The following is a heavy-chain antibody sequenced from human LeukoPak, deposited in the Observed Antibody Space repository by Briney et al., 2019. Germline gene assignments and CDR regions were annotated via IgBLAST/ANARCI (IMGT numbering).Heavy chain of an antibody. CDR2: INPNSGGT. V-gene: IGHV1-2*02. Sequence: ASVKVSCKASGYTFTGYYMHWVRQAPGQGLEWMGWINPNSGGTNYAQKFQGRVTMTRDTSISTAYMELSRLRSDDTAVYYCARDLSGAMTPVTCADYWGQRTLVTVSS. J-gene: IGHJ4*02. CDR3: ARDLSGAMTPVTCADY. CDR1: GYTFTGYY. D-gene: IGHD4-17*01.